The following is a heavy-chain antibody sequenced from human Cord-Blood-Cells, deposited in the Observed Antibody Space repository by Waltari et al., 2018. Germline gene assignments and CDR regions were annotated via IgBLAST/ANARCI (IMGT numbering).Heavy chain of an antibody. CDR1: GFSLSTSGVG. V-gene: IGHV2-5*02. J-gene: IGHJ4*02. CDR2: IYWDDDK. CDR3: AHSGIAARLVPFDY. D-gene: IGHD6-6*01. Sequence: QITLKESGPTLVKPTQTLTLTCTFSGFSLSTSGVGVDWIRQPPGKALEWLALIYWDDDKRYSPSLKSRLTITKDTSKNQVVLTMTNMDPVDTATYYCAHSGIAARLVPFDYWGQGTLVTVSS.